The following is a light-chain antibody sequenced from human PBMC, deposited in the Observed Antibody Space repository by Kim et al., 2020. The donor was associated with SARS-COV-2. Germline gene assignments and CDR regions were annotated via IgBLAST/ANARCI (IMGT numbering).Light chain of an antibody. CDR1: SSNIGSHS. Sequence: GQRVTISCSGDSSNIGSHSVNWYQQVPGTAPKLLICSNNQRPSGVPDRISGSKSGTSASLAISGLQSEDEADYYCATWDVSLSGYVFGTGTKVTVL. V-gene: IGLV1-44*01. J-gene: IGLJ1*01. CDR2: SNN. CDR3: ATWDVSLSGYV.